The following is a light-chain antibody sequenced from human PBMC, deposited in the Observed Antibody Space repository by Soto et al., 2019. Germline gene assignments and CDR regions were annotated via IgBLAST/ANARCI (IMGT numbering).Light chain of an antibody. CDR2: DVS. J-gene: IGLJ1*01. Sequence: ALTQPASVSGSPGQSITISCTGTSSDVGGYNYVSWYQQHPGKAPKLMIYDVSNRPSGVSNRFSGSKSGNTASLTISGLQAEDQADYYCSSYTNSSSLGVFGTGNKVTVL. V-gene: IGLV2-14*01. CDR1: SSDVGGYNY. CDR3: SSYTNSSSLGV.